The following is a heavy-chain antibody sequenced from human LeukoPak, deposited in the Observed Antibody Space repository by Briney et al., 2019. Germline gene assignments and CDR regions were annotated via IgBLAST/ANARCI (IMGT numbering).Heavy chain of an antibody. V-gene: IGHV3-23*01. J-gene: IGHJ4*02. CDR3: AKDEDYGGNSAVLDY. CDR1: GVTFDDYA. Sequence: GGSLRLSCAASGVTFDDYAMHWVRQAPGKGLEWVSAISGSGGSTYYADSVKGRFTISRDNSKNTLYLQMNSLRAEDTAVYYCAKDEDYGGNSAVLDYWGQGTLVTVSS. CDR2: ISGSGGST. D-gene: IGHD4-23*01.